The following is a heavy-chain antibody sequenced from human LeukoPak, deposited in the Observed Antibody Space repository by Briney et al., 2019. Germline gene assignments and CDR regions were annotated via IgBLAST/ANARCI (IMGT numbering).Heavy chain of an antibody. V-gene: IGHV4-59*01. Sequence: SETLSLTCTVSGGSITNSYWSWIRQPPGKGLEWIGYVFYSGSTNCNPSLKSRVTVSVDTSRNQFSLKLNSVTAADTAVYYCASETIPRGNPPKYYFDYWGQGTLVTVSS. D-gene: IGHD2-21*01. CDR1: GGSITNSY. J-gene: IGHJ4*02. CDR2: VFYSGST. CDR3: ASETIPRGNPPKYYFDY.